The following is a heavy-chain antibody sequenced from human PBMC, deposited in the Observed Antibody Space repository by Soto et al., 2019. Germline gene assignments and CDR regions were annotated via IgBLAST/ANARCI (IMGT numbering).Heavy chain of an antibody. Sequence: SVKVSCKASGGTFSSYAISWVRQAPGQGLEWMGGIIPIFGTANYAQKFQGRVTITADESTSTAYMELSSLRSDDTAVYYCARDPIWTYTWNYARLNYLDPWGQGTLVTVSS. CDR2: IIPIFGTA. CDR1: GGTFSSYA. J-gene: IGHJ5*02. D-gene: IGHD1-7*01. V-gene: IGHV1-69*13. CDR3: ARDPIWTYTWNYARLNYLDP.